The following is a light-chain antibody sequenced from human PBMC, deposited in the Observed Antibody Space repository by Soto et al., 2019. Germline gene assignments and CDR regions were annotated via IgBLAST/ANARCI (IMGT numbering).Light chain of an antibody. V-gene: IGKV3-15*01. CDR3: QQYNNWLGT. J-gene: IGKJ3*01. Sequence: EIVMTQSPATLSVSPGERATLSCRASQSVSSNLAWYQQKPGQAPRLLIYGASTRATGIPARFSGSGSGTEFTLPLSSLQAEDFALYYCQQYNNWLGTFGPGTKVDFK. CDR1: QSVSSN. CDR2: GAS.